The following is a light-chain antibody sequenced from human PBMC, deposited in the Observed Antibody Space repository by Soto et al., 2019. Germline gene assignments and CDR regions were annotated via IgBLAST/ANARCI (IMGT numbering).Light chain of an antibody. V-gene: IGKV3-15*01. J-gene: IGKJ4*01. Sequence: EIVMTQSPSTLSVSPGERATLSGRASQSVSSNLAWYQQKPGQAPRLLIYGASTRATGIPARFSGSGSGTEFTLTISSLQSEDFAVYYCQQYNNWPPRLTFSGGTKVDIK. CDR3: QQYNNWPPRLT. CDR2: GAS. CDR1: QSVSSN.